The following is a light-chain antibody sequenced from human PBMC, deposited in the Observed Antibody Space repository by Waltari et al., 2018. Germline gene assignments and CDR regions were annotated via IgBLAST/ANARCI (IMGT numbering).Light chain of an antibody. V-gene: IGLV2-14*03. CDR2: DVT. CDR3: TSHTVDCVVL. Sequence: QLALTPPASVSGTPGQSMTISCPGMGSALHVSDLVAWYQHHPGKAPQVFIYDVTNRRSGISDRFSASKTANRASLTVSGLQPEDEGDYYCTSHTVDCVVLFGGGTQVTVL. CDR1: GSALHVSDL. J-gene: IGLJ3*02.